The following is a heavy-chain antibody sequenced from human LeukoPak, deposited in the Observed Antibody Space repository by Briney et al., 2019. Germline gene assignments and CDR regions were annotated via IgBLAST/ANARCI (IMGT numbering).Heavy chain of an antibody. V-gene: IGHV1-69*06. CDR2: VIPIFGTA. D-gene: IGHD4-17*01. Sequence: ASVKVSCKASGGTFSSYAISWVRQAPGQGLEWMGGVIPIFGTANYAQKFQGRVTITADKSTSTAYMELSSLRSEDTAVYYCARADYGDYVAYYYYYMDVWGKGTTVTISS. J-gene: IGHJ6*03. CDR3: ARADYGDYVAYYYYYMDV. CDR1: GGTFSSYA.